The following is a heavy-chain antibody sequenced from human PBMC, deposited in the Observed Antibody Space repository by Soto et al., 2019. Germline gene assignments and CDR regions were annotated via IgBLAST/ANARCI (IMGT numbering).Heavy chain of an antibody. V-gene: IGHV1-2*02. D-gene: IGHD3-16*01. CDR2: INPNSGGT. CDR1: GYTFTGYY. Sequence: GASVKVSCKASGYTFTGYYMHWVRQAPGQGLEWMGWINPNSGGTNYAQKFQGRVTMTRDTSISTAYMELSRLRSDDTAVYYCARVMTVTKEVLGGYYYGMDVWGQGTAVTVS. J-gene: IGHJ6*02. CDR3: ARVMTVTKEVLGGYYYGMDV.